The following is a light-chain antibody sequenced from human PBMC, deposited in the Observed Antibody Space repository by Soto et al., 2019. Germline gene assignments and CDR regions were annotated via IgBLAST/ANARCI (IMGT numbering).Light chain of an antibody. CDR1: QSLLHSNGYNY. CDR3: MQPLQSWT. Sequence: IVMTESPLSLPVTPGEAPSISCRSSQSLLHSNGYNYLDWYLQKPGQSPQLLIYLGSNRASGVPDRFSGSGSGTDFTLKISRVEAEDVGVYYCMQPLQSWTFGQGTKVDI. CDR2: LGS. V-gene: IGKV2-28*01. J-gene: IGKJ1*01.